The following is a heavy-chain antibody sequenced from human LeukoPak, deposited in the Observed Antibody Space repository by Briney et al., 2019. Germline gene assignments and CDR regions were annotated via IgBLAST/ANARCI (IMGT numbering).Heavy chain of an antibody. V-gene: IGHV4-59*01. J-gene: IGHJ6*02. CDR3: AREDPQTTVPEGMDV. Sequence: SETLSLTCSVSGGSISTYYWSWIRQLPGKGLEWIGYIYYTGTTNYNPSLRSRVTISVDTSRNQFSLRLSSVTAADTAVYYCAREDPQTTVPEGMDVWGHGTTVIVSS. CDR1: GGSISTYY. CDR2: IYYTGTT. D-gene: IGHD4-17*01.